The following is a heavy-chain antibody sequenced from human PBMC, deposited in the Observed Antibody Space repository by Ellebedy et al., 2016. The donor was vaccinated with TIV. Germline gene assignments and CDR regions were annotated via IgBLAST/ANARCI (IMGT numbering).Heavy chain of an antibody. Sequence: GESLKISCAASGFTFSTYGMHWVRQAPGKGLEWVAVIWYDGSNKYYADSVKGRFTISRDNSKNTLYLQMNSLKGEDTAVYYCESLRGDNDIAVTGTDWKARDAFDIWGQGTKVTVSS. V-gene: IGHV3-33*01. CDR2: IWYDGSNK. D-gene: IGHD6-19*01. J-gene: IGHJ3*02. CDR1: GFTFSTYG. CDR3: ESLRGDNDIAVTGTDWKARDAFDI.